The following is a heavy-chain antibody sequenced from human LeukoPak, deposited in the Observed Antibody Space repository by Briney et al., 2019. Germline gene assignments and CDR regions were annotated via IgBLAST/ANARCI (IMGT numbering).Heavy chain of an antibody. CDR1: GGSVTSGGNY. CDR2: ISYSGSI. CDR3: ARESARVIDY. Sequence: PSETLSLTCTVSGGSVTSGGNYWSWIRQHPGKGLEWIGYISYSGSIDYNPSLKSRVTISVDTSKNHFSLRLSSVTAADTAVYYCARESARVIDYWGQGTLVTVSS. D-gene: IGHD3-10*01. V-gene: IGHV4-31*03. J-gene: IGHJ4*02.